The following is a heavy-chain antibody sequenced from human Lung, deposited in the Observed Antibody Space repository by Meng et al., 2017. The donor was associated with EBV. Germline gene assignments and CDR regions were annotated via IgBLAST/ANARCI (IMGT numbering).Heavy chain of an antibody. J-gene: IGHJ5*02. D-gene: IGHD2/OR15-2a*01. CDR3: ARGGNFDP. V-gene: IGHV7-4-1*02. CDR2: ISTNTGTP. CDR1: GYTFSTYT. Sequence: QVPLVQYWSELKKPGSSVKVSCKASGYTFSTYTINWVRQAHGRGLEWMGWISTNTGTPTYTQGFTGRFVFSLDTSVSTAYLQISSLKAEDTAVYYCARGGNFDPWGQGTLVTVSS.